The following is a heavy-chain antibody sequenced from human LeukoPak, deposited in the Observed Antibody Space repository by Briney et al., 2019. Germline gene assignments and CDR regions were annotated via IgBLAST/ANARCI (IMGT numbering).Heavy chain of an antibody. CDR1: GGTFSSYA. CDR3: ASYDSSGSNFDY. CDR2: IIPIFGTA. D-gene: IGHD3-22*01. Sequence: SVKVSCKASGGTFSSYAISWVRQASGQGLEWMGRIIPIFGTANYAQKFQGRVTITADKSTSTAYMELSSLRSEDTAVYYCASYDSSGSNFDYWGQGALVTVS. V-gene: IGHV1-69*06. J-gene: IGHJ4*02.